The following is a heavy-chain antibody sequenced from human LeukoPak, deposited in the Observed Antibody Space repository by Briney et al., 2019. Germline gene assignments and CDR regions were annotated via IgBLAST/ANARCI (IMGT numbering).Heavy chain of an antibody. CDR1: GYTFTGYY. CDR3: ARVSAVVTPGSWFDP. Sequence: ASGKVSCKAAGYTFTGYYMHWVRQAPGQGLEWMGWINPNSGGTNYAQKFQGRVTMTRDPSISTAYMDLSRLRSDDTAVYYCARVSAVVTPGSWFDPWGQGTLVTVSS. D-gene: IGHD4-23*01. V-gene: IGHV1-2*02. J-gene: IGHJ5*02. CDR2: INPNSGGT.